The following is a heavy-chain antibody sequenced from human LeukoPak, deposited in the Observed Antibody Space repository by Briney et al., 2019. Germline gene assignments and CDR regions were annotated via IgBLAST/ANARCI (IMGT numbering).Heavy chain of an antibody. J-gene: IGHJ4*02. Sequence: ASVKVSCKASGYTFTSYGISWVRQAPGQGLEWMGWISAYNGNTNYAQKLQGRVTMTTDPSTSTAYMELRSLTSDDTAVYYCASSLAQGYSYGYGFDYWGQGTLVTVSS. CDR1: GYTFTSYG. CDR2: ISAYNGNT. CDR3: ASSLAQGYSYGYGFDY. D-gene: IGHD5-18*01. V-gene: IGHV1-18*01.